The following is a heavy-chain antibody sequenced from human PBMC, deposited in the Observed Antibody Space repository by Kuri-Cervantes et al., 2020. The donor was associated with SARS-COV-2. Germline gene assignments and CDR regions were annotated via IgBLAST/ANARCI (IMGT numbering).Heavy chain of an antibody. Sequence: SETLSLTCAVSGGSFGGYYWNWIRQPLGKGLEWIGEITPSGNTNYNPSLKSRVTISVDASKKQSSLKLSSVTAADTAMYYCARGLTTITLYFFDSWGQGTLVTVSS. J-gene: IGHJ4*02. D-gene: IGHD4-11*01. CDR2: ITPSGNT. CDR1: GGSFGGYY. CDR3: ARGLTTITLYFFDS. V-gene: IGHV4-34*01.